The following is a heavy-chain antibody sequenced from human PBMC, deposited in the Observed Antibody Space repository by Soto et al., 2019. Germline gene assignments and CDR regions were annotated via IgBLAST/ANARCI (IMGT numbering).Heavy chain of an antibody. D-gene: IGHD3-22*01. CDR1: GFSISSGYY. Sequence: PSETLSLTCALSGFSISSGYYWAWIRPPPGKGLEWIGRLYHSGTTYYNPPLKSRVTISVDTSKNQFSLKLSSVTAADTAVYYCASFYYSDSSAYLDYWGQGTLVTVCS. J-gene: IGHJ4*02. CDR2: LYHSGTT. CDR3: ASFYYSDSSAYLDY. V-gene: IGHV4-38-2*01.